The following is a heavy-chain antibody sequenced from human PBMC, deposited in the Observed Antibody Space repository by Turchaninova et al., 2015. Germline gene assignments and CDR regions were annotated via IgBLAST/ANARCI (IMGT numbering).Heavy chain of an antibody. J-gene: IGHJ4*02. CDR1: GGSISSSRYY. D-gene: IGHD1-26*01. V-gene: IGHV4-39*07. Sequence: SETLSLSCTVSGGSISSSRYYWGWISQPPGKGLDWFGSIYYIGNTYYNPSLKSRGTISVDTSKNQFSRKVRSGTAADTAVYYCARAVRGGNYYLDYWGQGTLVTVSS. CDR3: ARAVRGGNYYLDY. CDR2: IYYIGNT.